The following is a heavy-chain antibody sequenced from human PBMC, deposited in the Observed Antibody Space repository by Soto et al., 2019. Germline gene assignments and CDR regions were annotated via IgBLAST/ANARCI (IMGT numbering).Heavy chain of an antibody. V-gene: IGHV4-34*01. CDR3: ARGGSSDWQVALDI. CDR2: IKHSGSS. Sequence: QVQQQSWGAGLLKPSETLSLTCAVSAGSFSHYYWNWIRQSPGKGLEWIGKIKHSGSSNYNPSLRSRVSLSIDMSKNQFSLRLSSVTAADTAVYYCARGGSSDWQVALDIWGQGTMVTVSS. D-gene: IGHD6-19*01. J-gene: IGHJ3*02. CDR1: AGSFSHYY.